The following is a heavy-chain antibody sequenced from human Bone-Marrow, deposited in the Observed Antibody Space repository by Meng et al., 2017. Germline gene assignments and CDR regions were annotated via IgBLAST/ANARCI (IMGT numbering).Heavy chain of an antibody. D-gene: IGHD2-21*02. V-gene: IGHV3-30*01. CDR2: ISYDGSNK. Sequence: WVAVISYDGSNKYYADSVKGRFTISRDNSKNTLYLQMNSLRAEDTAVYYCARQAYCGGDCYSGADYWGQGTLVTVSS. CDR3: ARQAYCGGDCYSGADY. J-gene: IGHJ4*02.